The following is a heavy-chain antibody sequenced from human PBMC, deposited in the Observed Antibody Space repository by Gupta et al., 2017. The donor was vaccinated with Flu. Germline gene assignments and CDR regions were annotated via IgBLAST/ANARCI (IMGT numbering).Heavy chain of an antibody. Sequence: QVHLNHWGAGLLKPSQTLSLTCGVYGVSLSDSHWTWIRQPPGKGLEWIGEIDRGGSPNYNPSLKGRVTILADKAKKQFSLRVDSMTAADTGVYYCARGASGGNVFDTWGQGTLVSVSS. CDR2: IDRGGSP. CDR1: GVSLSDSH. CDR3: ARGASGGNVFDT. V-gene: IGHV4-34*01. D-gene: IGHD1-1*01. J-gene: IGHJ4*02.